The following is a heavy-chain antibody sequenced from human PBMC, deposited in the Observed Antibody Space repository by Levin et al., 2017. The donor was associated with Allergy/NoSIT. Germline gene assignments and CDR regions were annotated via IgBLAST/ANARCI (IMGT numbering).Heavy chain of an antibody. CDR3: AHRLRGYYGDYRFDY. CDR2: IYWDDDK. CDR1: GFSLSNSGVG. V-gene: IGHV2-5*02. Sequence: SGPTLVKPTQTLTLTCTFSGFSLSNSGVGVGWIRQPPGKALQWLALIYWDDDKRYSPSLKSRLTITKDTSKNQVVLTLTNMDPVDTATYYCAHRLRGYYGDYRFDYWGQGTLVTVSS. J-gene: IGHJ4*02. D-gene: IGHD4-17*01.